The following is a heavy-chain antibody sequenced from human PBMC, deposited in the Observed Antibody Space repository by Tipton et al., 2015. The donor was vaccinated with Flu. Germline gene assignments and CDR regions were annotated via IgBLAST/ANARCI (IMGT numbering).Heavy chain of an antibody. CDR1: EFTFSSSA. CDR2: VSGSADST. J-gene: IGHJ4*02. CDR3: AKFPSSGGPPTN. V-gene: IGHV3-23*01. D-gene: IGHD2-15*01. Sequence: SLRLSCAASEFTFSSSAMSWVRQAPGKGLEWVSAVSGSADSTYYADSVKGRFTISRDNSKNTLYLQMNSLRAEDTAVYYCAKFPSSGGPPTNWGQGTLVTVSS.